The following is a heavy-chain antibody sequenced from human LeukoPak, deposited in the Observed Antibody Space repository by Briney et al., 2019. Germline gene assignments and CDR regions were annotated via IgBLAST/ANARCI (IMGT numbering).Heavy chain of an antibody. CDR2: MSPNSGYS. CDR3: ARGGSTIFGVGEPNYMDV. Sequence: ASVKVSCKASGYTFTSYDINWVRQATGQGLEWMGRMSPNSGYSVYAQKFQGRVTMTTNTSIITAYMEVSSLRSEDTAVYHCARGGSTIFGVGEPNYMDVWGKGTTVTVSS. V-gene: IGHV1-8*01. D-gene: IGHD3-3*01. CDR1: GYTFTSYD. J-gene: IGHJ6*03.